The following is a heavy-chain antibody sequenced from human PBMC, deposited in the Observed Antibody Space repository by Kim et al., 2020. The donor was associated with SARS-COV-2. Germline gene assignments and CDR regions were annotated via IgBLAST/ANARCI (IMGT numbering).Heavy chain of an antibody. V-gene: IGHV3-23*01. CDR3: AKDPHSSSWYLDAFDI. CDR1: GFTFSSYA. Sequence: GGSLRLSCAASGFTFSSYAMSWVRQAPGKGLEWVSAISGSGGSTYYADSVKGRFTISRDNSKNTLYLQMNSLRAEDTAVYYCAKDPHSSSWYLDAFDIWGQGTMVTVSS. CDR2: ISGSGGST. D-gene: IGHD6-13*01. J-gene: IGHJ3*02.